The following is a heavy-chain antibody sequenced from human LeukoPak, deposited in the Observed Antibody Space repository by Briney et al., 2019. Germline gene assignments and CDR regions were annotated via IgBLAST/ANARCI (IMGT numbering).Heavy chain of an antibody. Sequence: SETLSLTCAVSGGSISSSNWWSWVRQPPGKGLEWIGEIYHSGSTNYNPSLKSRVTISVDKSKNQFSLKLSSVTAADTAVYYCARGGGIVVVPAAMQSWFDPWGQGTLVTVSS. J-gene: IGHJ5*02. CDR2: IYHSGST. D-gene: IGHD2-2*01. CDR3: ARGGGIVVVPAAMQSWFDP. V-gene: IGHV4-4*02. CDR1: GGSISSSNW.